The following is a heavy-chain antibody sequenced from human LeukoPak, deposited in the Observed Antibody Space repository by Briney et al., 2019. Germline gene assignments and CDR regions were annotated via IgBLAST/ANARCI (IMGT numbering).Heavy chain of an antibody. CDR1: GGTFSSYA. J-gene: IGHJ4*02. CDR2: IIPIFGTA. Sequence: ASVKVSCKASGGTFSSYAISWVRQAPGQGLEWMGRIIPIFGTANYAQKFQGRVTITTDESTSTAYMKPSSLRSEDTAVYYCARARTKYYDSSGHYYGYWGQGTLVTVSS. V-gene: IGHV1-69*05. D-gene: IGHD3-22*01. CDR3: ARARTKYYDSSGHYYGY.